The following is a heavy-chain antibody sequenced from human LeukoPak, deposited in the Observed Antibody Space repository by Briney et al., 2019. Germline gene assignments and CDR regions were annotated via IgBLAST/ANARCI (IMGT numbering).Heavy chain of an antibody. V-gene: IGHV3-30-3*01. CDR1: GFTFSNYA. J-gene: IGHJ6*01. Sequence: PGGSLRLSCAASGFTFSNYAIHWVRQAPGKGLEWVAVISYDGINEYYADSVKGRFTISRDNSKNTLYLQMNSLRAEDSAIYYCARDGGGDLSYSRTIYGMDVWGQGTTVTVSS. CDR3: ARDGGGDLSYSRTIYGMDV. D-gene: IGHD3-16*01. CDR2: ISYDGINE.